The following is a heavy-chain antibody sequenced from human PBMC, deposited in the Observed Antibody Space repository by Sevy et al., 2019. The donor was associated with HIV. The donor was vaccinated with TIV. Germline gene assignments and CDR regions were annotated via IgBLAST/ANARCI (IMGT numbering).Heavy chain of an antibody. V-gene: IGHV4-59*01. CDR2: IYYSGST. J-gene: IGHJ5*02. CDR3: ARWATKPNGFDP. Sequence: SETLSLTCTVSGGSISSYYWSWIRQPPGKGLEWIGYIYYSGSTNYNPSLKSRVTISVDTSKNQFSLKLSSVTAADTAVYYCARWATKPNGFDPWGQGTLVTVSS. CDR1: GGSISSYY. D-gene: IGHD5-12*01.